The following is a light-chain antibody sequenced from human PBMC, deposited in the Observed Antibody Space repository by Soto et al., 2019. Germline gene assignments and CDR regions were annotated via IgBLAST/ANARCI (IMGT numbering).Light chain of an antibody. CDR1: NGAVTSGHY. CDR3: LLSYSGARV. Sequence: QAVVTQETSLTVSPGGTVTLTCGSSNGAVTSGHYPYWFQQKPGQAPRTLVYNTSDKHSWAPARFSGSLLGGKAALTLSGAQPEDEAEYYCLLSYSGARVFGGGTQLTVL. J-gene: IGLJ3*02. CDR2: NTS. V-gene: IGLV7-46*01.